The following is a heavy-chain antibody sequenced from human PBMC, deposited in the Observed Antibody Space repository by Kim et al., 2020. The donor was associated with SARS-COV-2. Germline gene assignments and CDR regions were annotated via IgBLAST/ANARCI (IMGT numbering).Heavy chain of an antibody. D-gene: IGHD2-2*01. V-gene: IGHV3-48*02. CDR2: ISSTSSAI. J-gene: IGHJ4*02. Sequence: GGSLRLSCAGSGFTFSRNSVNWVRQAPGKGLEWVSYISSTSSAIYYADSVKGRFTISRDNAKNSVFLQMDSLRDEDTAVYYCARALDCTTTTGYAGNCDYWGQGTLVTVSS. CDR3: ARALDCTTTTGYAGNCDY. CDR1: GFTFSRNS.